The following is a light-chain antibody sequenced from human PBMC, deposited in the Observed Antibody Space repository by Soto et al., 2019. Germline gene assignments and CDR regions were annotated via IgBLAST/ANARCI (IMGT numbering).Light chain of an antibody. J-gene: IGKJ2*01. CDR2: GAS. CDR3: QQYNSYWYT. V-gene: IGKV1-5*03. CDR1: QSINNW. Sequence: DIQLTQSPSSLSASVGDTVTITCRASQSINNWLAWHQQKPGKAPKLLIYGASSLEDGVPSRFSGSGFGTEFTLTISSLQPDDFATYYCQQYNSYWYTLGRGTKVDTK.